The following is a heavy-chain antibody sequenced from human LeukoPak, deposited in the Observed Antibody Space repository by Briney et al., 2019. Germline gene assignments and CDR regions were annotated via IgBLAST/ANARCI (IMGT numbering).Heavy chain of an antibody. V-gene: IGHV4-39*07. J-gene: IGHJ6*03. Sequence: SETLSLTCTVSGGSISSSSYYWGWIRQPPGKGLEWIGSIYYSGSTYYNPSLKSRVTISVDTSKNQFSLKLSSVTAADTAVYYCASGPEIVVVPAAIWEDYYYYMDVWGKGTTVTVSS. D-gene: IGHD2-2*02. CDR1: GGSISSSSYY. CDR2: IYYSGST. CDR3: ASGPEIVVVPAAIWEDYYYYMDV.